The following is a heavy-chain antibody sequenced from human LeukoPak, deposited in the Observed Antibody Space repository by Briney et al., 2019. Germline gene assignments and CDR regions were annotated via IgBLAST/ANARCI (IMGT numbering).Heavy chain of an antibody. Sequence: GGSLRLSCAASGFTFDDFTLHWLRQAPGKSLEWVSLITWDGSTTYYTDSVKGRFTISRDNTKNALFLQMNNLTKEDTAFYYCAKGGVVTAVVYYLDYWGQGTLVSVSS. J-gene: IGHJ4*02. CDR1: GFTFDDFT. D-gene: IGHD2-21*02. V-gene: IGHV3-43*01. CDR2: ITWDGSTT. CDR3: AKGGVVTAVVYYLDY.